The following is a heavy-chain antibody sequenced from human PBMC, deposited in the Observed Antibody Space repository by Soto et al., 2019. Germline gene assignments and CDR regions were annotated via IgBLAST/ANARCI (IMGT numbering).Heavy chain of an antibody. Sequence: PGGSLRLSCAASGFTFSSYEMNWVRQAPGKGLEWISYISSSGGTMYYTDSVKGRFTISRDNAKNSLYLQMNSLRAEDTALYYCARGGFGTRWNAFDLWGQGTMVPVSS. CDR3: ARGGFGTRWNAFDL. CDR2: ISSSGGTM. J-gene: IGHJ3*01. V-gene: IGHV3-48*03. D-gene: IGHD1-1*01. CDR1: GFTFSSYE.